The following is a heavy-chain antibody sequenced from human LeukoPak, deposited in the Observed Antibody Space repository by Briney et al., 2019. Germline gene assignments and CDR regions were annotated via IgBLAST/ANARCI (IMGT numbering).Heavy chain of an antibody. D-gene: IGHD3-3*01. J-gene: IGHJ4*02. CDR3: ASRLKSGYSY. Sequence: SQTLSLTCTVSGASISSGGYYWNWIRQHPGKGLEWIGYISYSGDTYYSPSLMSRLTISIDTSKNQFSLKLSSVTAADTAVYYCASRLKSGYSYWGQGTLVAVSS. V-gene: IGHV4-31*03. CDR2: ISYSGDT. CDR1: GASISSGGYY.